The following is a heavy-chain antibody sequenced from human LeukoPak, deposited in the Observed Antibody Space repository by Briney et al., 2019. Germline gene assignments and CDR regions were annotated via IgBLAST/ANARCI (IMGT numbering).Heavy chain of an antibody. CDR2: INPNSGGT. J-gene: IGHJ4*02. CDR3: ARGMGHYYDSSGYPTLFDY. Sequence: ASVKVSCKASGYTFTGYYMHWVRQAPGQGLEWMGWINPNSGGTNYAQKFQGWVTMTRDTSISTAYMELSRLRSDDTAVYYCARGMGHYYDSSGYPTLFDYWGQGTLVTVSS. V-gene: IGHV1-2*04. CDR1: GYTFTGYY. D-gene: IGHD3-22*01.